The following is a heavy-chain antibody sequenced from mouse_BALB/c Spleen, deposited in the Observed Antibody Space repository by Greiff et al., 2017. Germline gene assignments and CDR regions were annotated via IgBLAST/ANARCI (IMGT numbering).Heavy chain of an antibody. CDR1: GFTFSSYA. Sequence: DVMLVESGGGLVKPGGSLKLSCAASGFTFSSYAMSWVRQTPEKRLEWVASISSGGSTYYPDSVKGRFTISRDNARNILYLQMSSLRSEDTAMYYCARGYYGNAYYAMDYWGQGTSVTVSS. CDR3: ARGYYGNAYYAMDY. V-gene: IGHV5-6-5*01. J-gene: IGHJ4*01. D-gene: IGHD2-1*01. CDR2: ISSGGST.